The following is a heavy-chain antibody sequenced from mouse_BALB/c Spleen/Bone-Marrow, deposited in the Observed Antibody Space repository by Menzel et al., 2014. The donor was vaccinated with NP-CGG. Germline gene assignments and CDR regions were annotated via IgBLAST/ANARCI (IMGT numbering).Heavy chain of an antibody. CDR3: ARRGYGNLDY. J-gene: IGHJ2*01. D-gene: IGHD2-10*02. CDR1: GYSITSGYY. Sequence: EVQLQQSGPGLVKPSQSLSLPCSVTGYSITSGYYWNWIRQFPGNTLEWMGYISYDGNNNYNPSLKNRISITRDTSKNQFFLKLNSVTTEDTATYYCARRGYGNLDYWGQGTTLTVSS. CDR2: ISYDGNN. V-gene: IGHV3-6*02.